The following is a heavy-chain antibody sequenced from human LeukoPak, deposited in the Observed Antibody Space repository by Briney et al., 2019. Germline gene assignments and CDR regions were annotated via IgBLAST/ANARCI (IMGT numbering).Heavy chain of an antibody. CDR1: GFTFSTYS. D-gene: IGHD3-22*01. Sequence: PGGSLRLSCAASGFTFSTYSMNWVRQAPGEGLEWVSSISSSSNYIYYADSVKGRFTISRDDAKNSLYLQMNSLRAEDTAVYYCARDPYYYDSSGYSGFDYWGQGTLVTVSS. CDR3: ARDPYYYDSSGYSGFDY. J-gene: IGHJ4*02. CDR2: ISSSSNYI. V-gene: IGHV3-21*01.